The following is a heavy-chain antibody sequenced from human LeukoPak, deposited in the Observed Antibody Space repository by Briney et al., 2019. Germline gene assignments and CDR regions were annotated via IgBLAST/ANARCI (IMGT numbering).Heavy chain of an antibody. D-gene: IGHD4-17*01. CDR2: IKQDGSEK. CDR3: ARGQTLVTTDWYFDL. Sequence: PGGSLRLSCAASGFTFSSYWMSWVRQAPGKGLEWVANIKQDGSEKYYVDSVKGRFTISRDNAKNSLYLQMNSLRAEDTAVYYCARGQTLVTTDWYFDLWGRGTLVTVSS. J-gene: IGHJ2*01. CDR1: GFTFSSYW. V-gene: IGHV3-7*01.